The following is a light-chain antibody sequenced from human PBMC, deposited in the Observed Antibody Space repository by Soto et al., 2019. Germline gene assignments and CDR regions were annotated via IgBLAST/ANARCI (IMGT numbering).Light chain of an antibody. Sequence: EIVLTQSPATLSLSPGERVTLSCRASQTVRSSLAWYQQKPGQAPRLIIYEASNRATGIPARFSGSGSGTAFTLTISSLEPEDVAVYYWLQHIGWPLTFGGGTKVDIK. CDR2: EAS. J-gene: IGKJ4*01. V-gene: IGKV3-11*01. CDR3: LQHIGWPLT. CDR1: QTVRSS.